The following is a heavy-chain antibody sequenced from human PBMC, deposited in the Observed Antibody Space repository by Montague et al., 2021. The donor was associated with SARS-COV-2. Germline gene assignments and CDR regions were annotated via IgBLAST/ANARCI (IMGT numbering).Heavy chain of an antibody. V-gene: IGHV3-7*01. CDR1: GFTFTHYW. CDR2: INQHGGEH. Sequence: SLRLSCAASGFTFTHYWMTWVRLAPGKGLEWVATINQHGGEHYYVGSVXGLFTISRDNAKKSVYLQINSLGAEDTAVYYCARVDYQVPYYYYAGMDLWGQGTTVAVSS. J-gene: IGHJ6*02. CDR3: ARVDYQVPYYYYAGMDL. D-gene: IGHD3/OR15-3a*01.